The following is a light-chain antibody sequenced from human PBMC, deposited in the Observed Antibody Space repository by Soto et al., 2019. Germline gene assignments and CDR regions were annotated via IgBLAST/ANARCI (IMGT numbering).Light chain of an antibody. Sequence: QSALTQPPSASGSPGQSVTISCTGTSSDVGGYNYVSWYQQHPGKAPTLMIYEVTKRPSGVPDRFSGSKSANTASLTVSGLQAEDEADYYCSSYAGSSVVFGGGTKLTVL. CDR2: EVT. CDR1: SSDVGGYNY. J-gene: IGLJ2*01. V-gene: IGLV2-8*01. CDR3: SSYAGSSVV.